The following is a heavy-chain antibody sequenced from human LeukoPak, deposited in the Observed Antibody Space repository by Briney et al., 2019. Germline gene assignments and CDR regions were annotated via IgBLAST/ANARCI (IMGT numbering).Heavy chain of an antibody. Sequence: GGSLRLSCTASGFTFSSNSMSWVRQAPGKGLEWVSFIYSDNTHYSYSVKGRFTISIDNSKNTLYLQMSSLRAEDTAVYYCARRAGAYSHPYDYWGQGTLVTVSS. CDR1: GFTFSSNS. CDR2: IYSDNT. CDR3: ARRAGAYSHPYDY. D-gene: IGHD4/OR15-4a*01. V-gene: IGHV3-53*01. J-gene: IGHJ4*02.